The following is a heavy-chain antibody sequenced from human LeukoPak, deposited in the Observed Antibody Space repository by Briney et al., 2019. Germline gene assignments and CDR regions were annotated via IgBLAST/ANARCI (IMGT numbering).Heavy chain of an antibody. CDR3: ARDHTFDI. CDR1: GGSISGYY. Sequence: PSETLSLTCTVSGGSISGYYWNWIRQPPGKGLEWIGYIYYSGTTNYNPSLKSRVAISVDTSKNQFSLKLSSVTAADTAVYYCARDHTFDIWGQGTTVTVSS. CDR2: IYYSGTT. V-gene: IGHV4-59*01. J-gene: IGHJ3*02.